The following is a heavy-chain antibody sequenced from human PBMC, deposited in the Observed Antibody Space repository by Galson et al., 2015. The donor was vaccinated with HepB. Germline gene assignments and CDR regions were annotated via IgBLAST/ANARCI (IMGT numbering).Heavy chain of an antibody. D-gene: IGHD6-19*01. J-gene: IGHJ4*02. CDR1: GYTLTELS. Sequence: SVKVSCKVSGYTLTELSMHWVRQAPGKGLGWMAAFDPEDGETIYAQKFQGRVTMTEDTSTDTAYMELSSLRSEDTAVYYCATEGVVSGWYPDVWGQGTLVTVSS. CDR3: ATEGVVSGWYPDV. V-gene: IGHV1-24*01. CDR2: FDPEDGET.